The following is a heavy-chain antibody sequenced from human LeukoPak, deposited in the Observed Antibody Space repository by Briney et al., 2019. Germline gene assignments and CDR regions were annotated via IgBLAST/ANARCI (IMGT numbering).Heavy chain of an antibody. J-gene: IGHJ3*02. Sequence: SETLSLTCAVYGGSFTSYYWSWIRQPPGKGLEWIGYVYYTGSTNYNPSLKSRVTMSVDTSKIQFSLKLSSVTAADTAVYYCARRVARTGIYAFDIWGQGTMVTVSS. V-gene: IGHV4-59*01. CDR3: ARRVARTGIYAFDI. CDR1: GGSFTSYY. CDR2: VYYTGST. D-gene: IGHD1-1*01.